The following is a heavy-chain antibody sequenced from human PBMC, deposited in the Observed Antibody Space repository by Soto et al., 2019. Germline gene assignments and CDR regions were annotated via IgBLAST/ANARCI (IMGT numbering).Heavy chain of an antibody. CDR1: GGSFSGYY. CDR2: INHSGST. D-gene: IGHD3-3*02. Sequence: QVQLQQWGAGLLKPSETLSLTCAVYGGSFSGYYWSWIRQPPGKGLEWIGEINHSGSTNYNPSLKRRVTISVDTSKNQFSLKLSSVTAADTAVYYCARGRISRNWFDPWGQGTLVTVSS. J-gene: IGHJ5*02. CDR3: ARGRISRNWFDP. V-gene: IGHV4-34*01.